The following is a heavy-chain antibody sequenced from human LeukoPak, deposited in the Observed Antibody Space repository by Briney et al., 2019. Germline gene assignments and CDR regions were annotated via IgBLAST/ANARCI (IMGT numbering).Heavy chain of an antibody. V-gene: IGHV4-4*07. Sequence: SETLSLTCTVSGGSINNYYWSWIRQPAGKGLEWIGRIYSSGTTNYNPSLNSRVTMSVDTSKNQFFLKLSSVTAADTAVYYCARPPGYWGQGTLVTVSS. J-gene: IGHJ4*02. CDR1: GGSINNYY. CDR3: ARPPGY. CDR2: IYSSGTT.